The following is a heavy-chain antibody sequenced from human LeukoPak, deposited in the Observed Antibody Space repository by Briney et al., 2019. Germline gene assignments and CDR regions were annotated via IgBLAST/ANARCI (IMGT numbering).Heavy chain of an antibody. Sequence: GGSLRLSCAASGFTVSSNYMSWVRQAPGKGLEWVSVIYSGGSTYYADSVKGRFTISRDNSKNTLYLQMNSLRAEDTAVYYCASNSGYDSDYYYMDVWGKGTTVTVSS. V-gene: IGHV3-53*01. CDR3: ASNSGYDSDYYYMDV. J-gene: IGHJ6*03. CDR2: IYSGGST. D-gene: IGHD5-12*01. CDR1: GFTVSSNY.